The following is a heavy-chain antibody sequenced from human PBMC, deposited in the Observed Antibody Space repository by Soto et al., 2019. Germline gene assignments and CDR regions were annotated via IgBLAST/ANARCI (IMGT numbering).Heavy chain of an antibody. D-gene: IGHD3-22*01. CDR1: GFTFSNAW. Sequence: LRLSCAASGFTFSNAWMNWVRQAPGKGLEWVGRIKSKSDGGTTDYAASVKGRFTISRDNSKNTLYLQMNSLKAEDTAVYYCAKVLNYYDSSGYYYDYYYGMDVWGQGTTVTVSS. CDR2: IKSKSDGGTT. V-gene: IGHV3-15*07. J-gene: IGHJ6*02. CDR3: AKVLNYYDSSGYYYDYYYGMDV.